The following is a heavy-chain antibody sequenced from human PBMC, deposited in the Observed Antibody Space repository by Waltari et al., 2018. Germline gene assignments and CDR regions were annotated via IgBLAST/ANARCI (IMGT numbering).Heavy chain of an antibody. CDR3: ARDRDYSSGAPPAF. CDR1: GSTFDTYG. Sequence: QVQLVQSENEVRKPGASVRISCKASGSTFDTYGISWMRQAPGQALEWVGWISTYTHSTDYAEKFQGRVTMTTDKSTATVYLDLRSLGSDDSAVYFCARDRDYSSGAPPAFWGQGTQVTVSS. CDR2: ISTYTHST. D-gene: IGHD2-15*01. V-gene: IGHV1-18*01. J-gene: IGHJ4*02.